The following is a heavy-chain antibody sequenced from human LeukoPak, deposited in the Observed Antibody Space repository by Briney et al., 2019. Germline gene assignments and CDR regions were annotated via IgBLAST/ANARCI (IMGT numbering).Heavy chain of an antibody. CDR1: GFTFSSYW. CDR3: ARDRNWNYPDY. V-gene: IGHV3-7*01. D-gene: IGHD1-1*01. CDR2: IKQDGSEK. J-gene: IGHJ4*02. Sequence: GGSLRLSCAASGFTFSSYWMSWDRQAPGTGLEWVANIKQDGSEKYYVDSVKGRFTISRDNARNSLYLQMNSLRAEDTAVYYCARDRNWNYPDYWGQGTLISVSS.